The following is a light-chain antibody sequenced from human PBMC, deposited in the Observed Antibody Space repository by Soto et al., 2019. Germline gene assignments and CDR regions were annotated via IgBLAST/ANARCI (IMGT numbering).Light chain of an antibody. CDR1: QSVSSN. V-gene: IGKV3-15*01. J-gene: IGKJ2*01. CDR2: GAS. Sequence: EIVMTQSPASLSVSPGERATLSCRASQSVSSNLAWYQQKPGQAPRLLIYGASTRATGFPARFSGSGSGTEFTLTISRLKYEDFAVYYCQQYNDWPFTFGQGTKLDIK. CDR3: QQYNDWPFT.